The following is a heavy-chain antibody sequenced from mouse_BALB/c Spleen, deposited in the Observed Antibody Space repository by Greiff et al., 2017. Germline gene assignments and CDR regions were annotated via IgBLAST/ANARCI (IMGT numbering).Heavy chain of an antibody. CDR3: ARGDYRYDDAMDY. J-gene: IGHJ4*01. D-gene: IGHD2-14*01. Sequence: EVMLVESGGGLVKPGGSLKLSCAASGFTFSDYYMYWVRQTPEKRLEWVATISDGGSYTYYPDSVKGRFTISRDNAKNNLYLQMSSLKSEDTAMYYCARGDYRYDDAMDYWGQGTSVTVSS. V-gene: IGHV5-4*02. CDR2: ISDGGSYT. CDR1: GFTFSDYY.